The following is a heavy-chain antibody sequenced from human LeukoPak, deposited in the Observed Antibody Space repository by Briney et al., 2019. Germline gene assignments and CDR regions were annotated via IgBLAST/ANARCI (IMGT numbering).Heavy chain of an antibody. CDR2: MNPNSGNT. CDR3: ARGDTLRYFDWLLIPMPTDY. CDR1: GYTFTSYD. Sequence: ASVKVSCKASGYTFTSYDINWVRQATGQGLEWMGWMNPNSGNTGYAQKFQGRVTMTRNTSISTAYMELSCLRSEDTAVYYCARGDTLRYFDWLLIPMPTDYWGQGTLVTVSS. J-gene: IGHJ4*02. D-gene: IGHD3-9*01. V-gene: IGHV1-8*01.